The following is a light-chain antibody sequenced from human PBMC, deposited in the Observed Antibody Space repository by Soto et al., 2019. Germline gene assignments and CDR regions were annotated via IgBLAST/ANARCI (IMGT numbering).Light chain of an antibody. V-gene: IGLV2-14*01. Sequence: QSALTQPASVSGSPGQSITISCTGTSSNVGGYDYVCWYQQYPGTAPKLMIYAVTNRPSGVSNRFSGSKSGNTASLSISGLQAEDEADYYCSSDTSTGTVVFGGGTKVTVL. J-gene: IGLJ2*01. CDR1: SSNVGGYDY. CDR2: AVT. CDR3: SSDTSTGTVV.